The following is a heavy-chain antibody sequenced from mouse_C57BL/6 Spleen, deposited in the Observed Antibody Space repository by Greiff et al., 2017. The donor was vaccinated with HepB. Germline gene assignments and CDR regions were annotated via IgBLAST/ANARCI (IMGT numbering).Heavy chain of an antibody. D-gene: IGHD1-1*01. CDR1: GYTFTSYW. CDR2: IYPGSGST. V-gene: IGHV1-55*01. CDR3: ARTVVATDYFAY. Sequence: QVQLKQPGAELVKPGASVKMSCKASGYTFTSYWITWVKQRPGQGLEWIGDIYPGSGSTNYNEKFKSKATLTVDTSSSTAYMQLSSLTSEDSAVYYCARTVVATDYFAYGGQGTTLTVSS. J-gene: IGHJ2*01.